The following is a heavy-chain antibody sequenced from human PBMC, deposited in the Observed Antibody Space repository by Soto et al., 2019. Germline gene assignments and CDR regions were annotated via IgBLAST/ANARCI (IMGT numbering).Heavy chain of an antibody. Sequence: EVQLVESGGGLVKPGGSLRLSCAASGFTFSNAWMSWVRQAPGKGLEWVGHIKSKTDGGTTDYPAPVKGRFTISRDDSKNTLYLQMNSLKTEDTAVYYCTRGYDDSSGYYWAYFDYWGQGTLVTVSS. CDR1: GFTFSNAW. V-gene: IGHV3-15*01. CDR3: TRGYDDSSGYYWAYFDY. J-gene: IGHJ4*02. D-gene: IGHD3-22*01. CDR2: IKSKTDGGTT.